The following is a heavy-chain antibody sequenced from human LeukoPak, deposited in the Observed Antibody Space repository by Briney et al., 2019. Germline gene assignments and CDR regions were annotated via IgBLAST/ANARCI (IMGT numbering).Heavy chain of an antibody. CDR2: ISGSGDRT. D-gene: IGHD4-17*01. Sequence: GGPLRLSCAASGITASSYAMTWVRQAPGKGLEWVSSISGSGDRTMYADSVKGRFTISRDNFKNTLSLQMNSLRAEDTAVYHCAKDPNGDYIGAFDMWGQGAMVTVSS. CDR3: AKDPNGDYIGAFDM. J-gene: IGHJ3*02. CDR1: GITASSYA. V-gene: IGHV3-23*01.